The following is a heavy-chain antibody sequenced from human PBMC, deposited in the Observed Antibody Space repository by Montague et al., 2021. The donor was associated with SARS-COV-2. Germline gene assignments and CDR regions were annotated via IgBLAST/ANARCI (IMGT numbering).Heavy chain of an antibody. V-gene: IGHV3-15*01. Sequence: SLRLSCAASGFTFSNAWMSRVRQAPGKGLEWVGRIKSKTDGGTTDYAAPVKGRFTISRDDSKNTLYLQMNSLKTEDTAVYYCTTGEGSWYIPPPYYYGLDVWGQGTTVTVSS. CDR1: GFTFSNAW. CDR3: TTGEGSWYIPPPYYYGLDV. J-gene: IGHJ6*02. CDR2: IKSKTDGGTT. D-gene: IGHD6-13*01.